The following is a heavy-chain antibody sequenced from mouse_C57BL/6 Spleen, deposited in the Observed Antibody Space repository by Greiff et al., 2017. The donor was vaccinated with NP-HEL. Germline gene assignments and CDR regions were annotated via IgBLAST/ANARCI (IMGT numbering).Heavy chain of an antibody. Sequence: VQLQQSGPELVKPGASVKISCKASGYSFTGYYMNWVKQSPEKSLEWIGEINPSTGGTTYNQKFKAKATLTVDKSSSTAYMQPKGLTSEDSAVYYWASHYDYGWYFDAGAQGPRSPSPQ. D-gene: IGHD2-4*01. CDR1: GYSFTGYY. CDR2: INPSTGGT. V-gene: IGHV1-42*01. CDR3: ASHYDYGWYFDA. J-gene: IGHJ1*03.